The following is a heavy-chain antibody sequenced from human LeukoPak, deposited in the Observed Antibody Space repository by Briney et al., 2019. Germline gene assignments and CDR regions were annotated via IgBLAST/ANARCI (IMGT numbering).Heavy chain of an antibody. D-gene: IGHD2-15*01. J-gene: IGHJ4*02. CDR1: GGSISSSSYY. CDR3: ARGGGAGYCSGGSCYDFDY. CDR2: IYYSGST. V-gene: IGHV4-39*01. Sequence: PSETLSLTCTVSGGSISSSSYYWGWIRQPPGKGLEWIGSIYYSGSTYYNPSLKSRVTISVDTSKNQFSLKLSSVTAADTAVYYCARGGGAGYCSGGSCYDFDYWGQGTLVTVSS.